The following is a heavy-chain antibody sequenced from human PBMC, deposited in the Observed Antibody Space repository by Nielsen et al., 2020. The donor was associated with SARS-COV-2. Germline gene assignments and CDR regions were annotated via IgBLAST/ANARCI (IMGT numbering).Heavy chain of an antibody. J-gene: IGHJ4*02. D-gene: IGHD3-3*01. V-gene: IGHV1-2*06. CDR3: AKEFDFWSGYDDY. Sequence: ASVKVSCKASGYTFTGYYMHWVRQAPGQGLEWMGRINPNSGGTNYAQKFQGRVTMTRDTSISTAYMELSRLRSDDTAVYYCAKEFDFWSGYDDYWGQGTLVTVSS. CDR1: GYTFTGYY. CDR2: INPNSGGT.